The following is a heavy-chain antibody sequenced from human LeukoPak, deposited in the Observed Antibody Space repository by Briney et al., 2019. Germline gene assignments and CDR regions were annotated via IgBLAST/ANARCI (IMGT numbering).Heavy chain of an antibody. CDR3: AGYCSGGSCSTDFDY. Sequence: SETLSLTCTVSGGSITSYYGSWIRQPAGKGLEWLGRIDPSGNAGYNPSLRSRLSVSLDTSKNQVSLRLSSVTAADTAVYFCAGYCSGGSCSTDFDYWGQGILVTVSS. J-gene: IGHJ4*02. V-gene: IGHV4-4*07. CDR1: GGSITSYY. D-gene: IGHD2-15*01. CDR2: IDPSGNA.